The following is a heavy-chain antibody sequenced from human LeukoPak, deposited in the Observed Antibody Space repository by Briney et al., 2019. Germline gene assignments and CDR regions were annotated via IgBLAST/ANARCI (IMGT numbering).Heavy chain of an antibody. V-gene: IGHV3-33*05. CDR3: ARGTGDCRSSSCHLDFDY. CDR2: ILNDGSNA. Sequence: GGSLRLSCAASGFTFSIYGMHWVRQAPGKGLEWVALILNDGSNAYYADSVKGQFTISRDNSKNTLYLHMNSLRGEDTAVYFCARGTGDCRSSSCHLDFDYWGQGTLVTVSS. CDR1: GFTFSIYG. D-gene: IGHD2-2*01. J-gene: IGHJ4*02.